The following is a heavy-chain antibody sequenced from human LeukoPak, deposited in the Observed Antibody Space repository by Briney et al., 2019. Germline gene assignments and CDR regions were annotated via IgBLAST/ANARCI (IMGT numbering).Heavy chain of an antibody. CDR3: ARHRGDYALDAFDI. CDR1: GYSFTSYW. CDR2: IYPGDSDT. Sequence: PGASLQISCKGSGYSFTSYWIGWVRQMPGKGLEWMGIIYPGDSDTRYSPSFQGQVTISADKSISTAYLQWSSLEASDTAMYYCARHRGDYALDAFDIWGQGTMVTVSS. V-gene: IGHV5-51*01. J-gene: IGHJ3*02. D-gene: IGHD4-17*01.